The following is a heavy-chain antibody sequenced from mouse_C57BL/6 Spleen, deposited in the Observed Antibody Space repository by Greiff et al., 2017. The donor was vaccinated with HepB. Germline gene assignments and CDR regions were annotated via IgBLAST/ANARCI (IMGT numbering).Heavy chain of an antibody. CDR2: INPNNGGT. J-gene: IGHJ3*01. Sequence: EVQLQQSGPELVKPGASVKMSCKASGYTFTDYNMHWVKQSHGKSLEWIGYINPNNGGTSYNQKFKGKATLTVNKSSSTAYMELRSLTSEDSAVYYCAREAVITTVVGFAYWGQRTLVTVSA. V-gene: IGHV1-22*01. CDR1: GYTFTDYN. CDR3: AREAVITTVVGFAY. D-gene: IGHD1-1*01.